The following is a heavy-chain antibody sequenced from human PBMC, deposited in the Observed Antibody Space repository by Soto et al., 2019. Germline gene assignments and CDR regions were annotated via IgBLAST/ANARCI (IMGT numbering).Heavy chain of an antibody. CDR3: VSEDTAMVSDYYYYVMDV. Sequence: GASVKVSCKASGGTFSSYAISWVRQAPGQGLEWMGGIIPIFGTANYAQKFQGRVTITADESTSTAYMELSSLRSEDTAVYYCVSEDTAMVSDYYYYVMDVWGQGSTVTVSS. CDR2: IIPIFGTA. J-gene: IGHJ6*02. CDR1: GGTFSSYA. D-gene: IGHD5-18*01. V-gene: IGHV1-69*13.